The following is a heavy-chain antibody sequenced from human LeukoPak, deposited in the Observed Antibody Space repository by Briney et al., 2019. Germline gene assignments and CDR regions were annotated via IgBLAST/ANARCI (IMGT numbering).Heavy chain of an antibody. V-gene: IGHV3-74*01. J-gene: IGHJ3*02. CDR1: GFTFSSYW. D-gene: IGHD3-22*01. CDR2: INSDGSST. Sequence: GSLRLSCAASGFTFSSYWMHWVRQAPGKGPVWVSRINSDGSSTSYADSVKGRFTISRDNAKNTLYLQMNSLRAEDTAVYYCARGDPYYYDSSGYYGAFDIWGQGTMVTVSS. CDR3: ARGDPYYYDSSGYYGAFDI.